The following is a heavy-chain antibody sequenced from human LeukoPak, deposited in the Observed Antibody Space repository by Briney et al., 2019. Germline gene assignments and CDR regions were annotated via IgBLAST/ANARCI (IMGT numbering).Heavy chain of an antibody. CDR2: IDWDDDK. D-gene: IGHD5-18*01. Sequence: ESGPTLVNPTQTLTLTCTFSGFSLSTSGMCVSWIRQPPGKALEWLARIDWDDDKYYSTSLKTRLTISKDTSKNQVVLTMTNMDPVDTATYSCARSREYSYGYGPFGYWGQGTLVTVS. J-gene: IGHJ4*02. CDR3: ARSREYSYGYGPFGY. CDR1: GFSLSTSGMC. V-gene: IGHV2-70*11.